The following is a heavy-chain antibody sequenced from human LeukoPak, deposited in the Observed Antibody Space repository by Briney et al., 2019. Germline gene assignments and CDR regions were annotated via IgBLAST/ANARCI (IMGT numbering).Heavy chain of an antibody. V-gene: IGHV3-30*02. CDR3: AKDLGPHGRNFDY. CDR1: GFTFSSYG. J-gene: IGHJ4*02. CDR2: IRYDGSNK. Sequence: PGGSLRLSCAAPGFTFSSYGMHWVRQAPGKGLEWAAFIRYDGSNKYYADSVKGRFTISRDNSKNTLYLQMNSLRAEDTAVYYCAKDLGPHGRNFDYWGQGTLVTVSS.